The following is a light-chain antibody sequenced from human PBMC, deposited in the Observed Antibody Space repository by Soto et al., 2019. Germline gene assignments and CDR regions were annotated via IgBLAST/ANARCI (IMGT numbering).Light chain of an antibody. Sequence: DIQMTQSPTSLSASVGDRVTITCRASQDIRNFVAWYQQKPGKAPKLLIYAASTLQSGVPSRFSGSGSGTDFTLTINSLQPEYVATYSCQKYSSVPVFGPGTQEAIK. CDR3: QKYSSVPV. V-gene: IGKV1-27*01. CDR1: QDIRNF. CDR2: AAS. J-gene: IGKJ3*01.